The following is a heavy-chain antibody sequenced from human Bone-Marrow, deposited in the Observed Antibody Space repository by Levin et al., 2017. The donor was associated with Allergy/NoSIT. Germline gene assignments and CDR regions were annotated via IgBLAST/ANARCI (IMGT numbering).Heavy chain of an antibody. D-gene: IGHD6-13*01. J-gene: IGHJ5*02. Sequence: ASVKVSCKASGYPFTNYYMHWLRQAPGQGPQWMGLINPSGGSTTYAQNFQGRVTMTRDTSTGTVHMELISLTYEDTAIYYCARGNRIPPAGTGWFDNWGQRTLVSISS. V-gene: IGHV1-46*01. CDR1: GYPFTNYY. CDR3: ARGNRIPPAGTGWFDN. CDR2: INPSGGST.